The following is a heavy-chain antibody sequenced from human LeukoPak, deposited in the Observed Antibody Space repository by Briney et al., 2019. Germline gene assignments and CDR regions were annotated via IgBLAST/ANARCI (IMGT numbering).Heavy chain of an antibody. CDR3: ARAPAYDSSGYYYAGFDY. CDR1: GYSISSGYY. D-gene: IGHD3-22*01. Sequence: SETLSLTCTVSGYSISSGYYWGWIRQPPGKGLEWIGSIYYSGSTYYNPSLKSRVTISVDTSKNQFSLKLSSVTAADTAVYYCARAPAYDSSGYYYAGFDYWGQGTLVTVSS. CDR2: IYYSGST. V-gene: IGHV4-38-2*02. J-gene: IGHJ4*02.